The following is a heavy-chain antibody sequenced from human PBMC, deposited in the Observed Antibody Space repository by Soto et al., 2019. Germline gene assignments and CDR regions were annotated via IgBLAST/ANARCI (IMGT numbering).Heavy chain of an antibody. D-gene: IGHD3-9*01. CDR1: GGTFNNYG. V-gene: IGHV1-69*01. CDR2: IIPMIGRT. CDR3: ASWDYDVLTGYSYDD. Sequence: QVQLVQSGAEVKKPGSSVKVSCKASGGTFNNYGMGWVRQAPGQGLEWMGGIIPMIGRTNYAQKFQGRLTLTADASRSTAYMELRSLISDDTAVNYCASWDYDVLTGYSYDDWGQGTLVTVSS. J-gene: IGHJ4*02.